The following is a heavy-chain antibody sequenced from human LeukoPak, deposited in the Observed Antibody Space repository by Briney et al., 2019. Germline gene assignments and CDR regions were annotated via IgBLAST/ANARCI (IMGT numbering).Heavy chain of an antibody. J-gene: IGHJ4*02. CDR3: ARDLYGSGI. V-gene: IGHV1-18*01. Sequence: ASVKVSCKASGYTFTSYEINWVRQATGQGLEWMGGMNPNSGNTNYAQKLQGRVTMTTDTSTSTAYMELRSLRSDDTAVYYCARDLYGSGIWGQGTLVTVSS. D-gene: IGHD3-10*01. CDR2: MNPNSGNT. CDR1: GYTFTSYE.